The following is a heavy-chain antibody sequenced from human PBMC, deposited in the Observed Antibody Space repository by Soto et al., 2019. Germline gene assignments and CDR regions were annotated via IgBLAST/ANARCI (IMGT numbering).Heavy chain of an antibody. D-gene: IGHD5-12*01. V-gene: IGHV3-7*04. Sequence: SLRLSCAASGFTFNTYWMSWVRQAPGKGLEWVANIKPDGSEKWYVDSVKGRFAISRDNAKSSLFLQMNSLRAEVTAVYYCARFKDGYNFYFDYWGQATLVTVS. CDR3: ARFKDGYNFYFDY. CDR2: IKPDGSEK. J-gene: IGHJ4*02. CDR1: GFTFNTYW.